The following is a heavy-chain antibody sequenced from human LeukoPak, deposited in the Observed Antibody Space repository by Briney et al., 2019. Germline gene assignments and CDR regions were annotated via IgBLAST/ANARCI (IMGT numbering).Heavy chain of an antibody. V-gene: IGHV3-23*01. CDR1: GFAFSNCA. J-gene: IGHJ4*02. CDR3: AKDVCTSPRCLLYFDS. CDR2: ISGFNT. Sequence: GGSLRLSCTTSGFAFSNCAMNWVRQAPGKGPEWVSGISGFNTYYADSVKGRFTIFRDNSKNVLYLQMDRLRAEGTAVYSCAKDVCTSPRCLLYFDSWGQGTLVTVSS. D-gene: IGHD2-8*01.